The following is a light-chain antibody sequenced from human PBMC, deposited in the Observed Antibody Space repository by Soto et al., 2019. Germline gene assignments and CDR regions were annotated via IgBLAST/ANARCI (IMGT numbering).Light chain of an antibody. V-gene: IGKV1-5*01. Sequence: DIQTTQSPSTLSASILDRVTITCRASQPINTWLAWYQQKAGKSPSLLIYYASTLGSGVPSRSSCSGSGTDFTLTVSSLEPEDFAVYYCQQRSNWTELTFGGGTKVDIK. CDR3: QQRSNWTELT. CDR2: YAS. CDR1: QPINTW. J-gene: IGKJ4*01.